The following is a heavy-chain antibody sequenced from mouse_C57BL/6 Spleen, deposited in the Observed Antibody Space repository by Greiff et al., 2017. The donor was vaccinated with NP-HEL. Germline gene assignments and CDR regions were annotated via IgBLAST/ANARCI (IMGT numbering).Heavy chain of an antibody. J-gene: IGHJ2*01. D-gene: IGHD2-3*01. CDR1: GYTFTSYG. Sequence: VQLQQSGAELVRPGSSVKMSCKTSGYTFTSYGINWVKQRPGQGLEWIGYIYSGNGYTKYNEKIKGKATLTSDTSSSTAYMQLSNLTSEDSAISFCARGEDGSYYFDYWGQGTTLTGSS. V-gene: IGHV1-58*01. CDR2: IYSGNGYT. CDR3: ARGEDGSYYFDY.